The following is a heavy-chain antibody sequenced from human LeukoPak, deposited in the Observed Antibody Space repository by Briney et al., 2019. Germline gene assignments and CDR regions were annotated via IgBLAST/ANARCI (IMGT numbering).Heavy chain of an antibody. D-gene: IGHD3-10*01. J-gene: IGHJ4*02. CDR3: ARDQGYYYAASGNY. V-gene: IGHV4-39*07. Sequence: PSETLSLTCTVSGGSTISTTYYWGWIRQPPGKDLEWIGSIYYTGNTYYNPSLKSRVTISLDTSKNQFSLKLSSVTAADTAVYYCARDQGYYYAASGNYWGQGTLVTVSS. CDR1: GGSTISTTYY. CDR2: IYYTGNT.